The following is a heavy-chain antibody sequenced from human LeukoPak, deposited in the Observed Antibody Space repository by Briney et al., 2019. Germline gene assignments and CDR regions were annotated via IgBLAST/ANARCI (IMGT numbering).Heavy chain of an antibody. J-gene: IGHJ4*02. V-gene: IGHV3-30*18. CDR1: GFTFSSYG. CDR2: ISDDGSNK. Sequence: GGSLRLSCAASGFTFSSYGMHWVRQAPGKGLEWVAVISDDGSNKYYADSVKGRFTISRDNSKNTLYLQMNSLRAEDTAVYYCAKGSRAGSYYNASDYWGQGTLVTVSS. D-gene: IGHD3-10*01. CDR3: AKGSRAGSYYNASDY.